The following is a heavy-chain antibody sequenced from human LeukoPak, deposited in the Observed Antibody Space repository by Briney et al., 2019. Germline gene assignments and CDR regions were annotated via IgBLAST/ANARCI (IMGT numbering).Heavy chain of an antibody. V-gene: IGHV1-46*01. Sequence: GASVKVSCKASGYTFTSYYMHWVRQAPGQGLEWVGIINPSGGSTSYAQKFQGRVTMTRDTSTSTVYMELGSLRSEDTAVYYCAGEVGGAKYQLLLEEWFDPWGQGTLVTVSS. CDR2: INPSGGST. CDR1: GYTFTSYY. J-gene: IGHJ5*02. D-gene: IGHD2-2*01. CDR3: AGEVGGAKYQLLLEEWFDP.